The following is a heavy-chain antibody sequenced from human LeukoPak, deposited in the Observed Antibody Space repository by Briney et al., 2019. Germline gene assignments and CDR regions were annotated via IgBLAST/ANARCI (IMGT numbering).Heavy chain of an antibody. V-gene: IGHV3-9*03. CDR1: GFTLHDYA. J-gene: IGHJ3*01. CDR3: AKGPAYSLGASSPDF. CDR2: ISWNSGSI. Sequence: GRSLRLSCAASGFTLHDYAMHWVRQAPGRGLEWVSGISWNSGSIGYADSVKGRFTISRDNAKNSLYLQMNSLRAEDMALYYCAKGPAYSLGASSPDFWGQGTMVTVSS. D-gene: IGHD1-26*01.